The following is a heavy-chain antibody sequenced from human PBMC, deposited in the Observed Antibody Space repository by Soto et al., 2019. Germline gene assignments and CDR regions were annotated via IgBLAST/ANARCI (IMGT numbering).Heavy chain of an antibody. J-gene: IGHJ4*02. CDR2: IYHSGST. CDR1: GGSISSSNW. CDR3: XRENSXSYYVEPYYFDY. V-gene: IGHV4-4*02. D-gene: IGHD1-26*01. Sequence: QVQLQESGPGLVKPSGTLSLTCAVSGGSISSSNWWSWVRQPPGKGLEWIGEIYHSGSTNYNPSLKSRVTISVDKSKNQFSLKLSSVTAADTAVYYXXRENSXSYYVEPYYFDYWGQGTLVTVSS.